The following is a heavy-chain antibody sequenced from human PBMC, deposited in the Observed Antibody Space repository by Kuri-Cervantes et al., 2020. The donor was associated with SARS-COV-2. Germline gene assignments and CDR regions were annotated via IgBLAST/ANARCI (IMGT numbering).Heavy chain of an antibody. CDR3: AKDKSHYDFWRQDY. CDR2: IWYDGSNK. D-gene: IGHD3-3*01. V-gene: IGHV3-33*06. Sequence: GGSLRLSCAASGFTFSSYGMHWVRQAPGKGLEWVAVIWYDGSNKYCADSVKGRFTISRDNSKNTLYLQMNSLRAEDTATYYCAKDKSHYDFWRQDYWGQGTVVTVSS. CDR1: GFTFSSYG. J-gene: IGHJ4*02.